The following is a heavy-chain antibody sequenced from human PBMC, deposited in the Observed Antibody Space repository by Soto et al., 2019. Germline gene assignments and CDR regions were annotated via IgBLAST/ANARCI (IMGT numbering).Heavy chain of an antibody. J-gene: IGHJ5*02. D-gene: IGHD1-1*01. CDR3: ARPPTYNTFDP. V-gene: IGHV3-7*01. CDR2: IREDGSEQ. Sequence: GGSLRLSCAVSGFAFSSYWMNWVRQAPGKGLEWVANIREDGSEQYYVDSVKGRFIISRDNARNSLYLQMNSLRVDDTGVYYCARPPTYNTFDPWGQGTLVTVSS. CDR1: GFAFSSYW.